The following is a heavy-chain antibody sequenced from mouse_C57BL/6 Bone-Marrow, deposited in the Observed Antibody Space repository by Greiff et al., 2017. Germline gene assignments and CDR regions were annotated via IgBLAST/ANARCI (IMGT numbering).Heavy chain of an antibody. J-gene: IGHJ2*01. V-gene: IGHV1-61*01. Sequence: QVQLQQPGAELVRPGSSVKLSCKASGYTFTSYWMDWVKQRPGQGLEWIGNIYPSDSETNYNQKFKDKATLTVDKSSSTAYMQLSSLTSEDSAVYYCARENYFDYWGQGTTLTVSS. CDR2: IYPSDSET. CDR1: GYTFTSYW. CDR3: ARENYFDY.